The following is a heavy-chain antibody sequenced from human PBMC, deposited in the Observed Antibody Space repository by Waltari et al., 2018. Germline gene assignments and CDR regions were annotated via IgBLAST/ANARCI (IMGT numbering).Heavy chain of an antibody. Sequence: EVQLVESGGGVRRPGGSLILSCAASVFNFDAHDMRWVRQAPGKGLEWVSSINWNGGSTCYADSVRGRFTISRDNAKNSLYLQMNSLRADDTALYYCAREKLMGEYIDYWGQGTLVTVSS. CDR2: INWNGGST. V-gene: IGHV3-20*04. CDR1: VFNFDAHD. D-gene: IGHD2-15*01. J-gene: IGHJ4*02. CDR3: AREKLMGEYIDY.